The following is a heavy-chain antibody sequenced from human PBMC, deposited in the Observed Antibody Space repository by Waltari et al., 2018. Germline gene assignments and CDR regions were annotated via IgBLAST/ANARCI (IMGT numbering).Heavy chain of an antibody. CDR1: GFTFGSFE. V-gene: IGHV3-48*03. CDR3: ARDQGPANFNWLDA. D-gene: IGHD1-7*01. J-gene: IGHJ5*02. Sequence: EVRLVESGGTSVQPGGSLRLSCVASGFTFGSFEMNWVRQAPGKGPEWSSYISSAARTLYDADSVKGRFTVSRDNGKNVLYLQMNNLRSEDTAMYYCARDQGPANFNWLDAWGQGTRVTVSS. CDR2: ISSAARTL.